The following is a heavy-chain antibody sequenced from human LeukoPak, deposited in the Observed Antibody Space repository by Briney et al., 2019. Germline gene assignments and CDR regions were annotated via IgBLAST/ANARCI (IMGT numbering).Heavy chain of an antibody. Sequence: SGGSLRLSCTASGFTFSSYAMSWVRQAPGKGLEWVSAIRGGGASTYYADSVKGRFTISRDNSKNTLYLQMNSLRAEDTAVYYCAKTEDYYDSSGYYSVAAFDYWGQGTLVTVSS. J-gene: IGHJ4*02. CDR3: AKTEDYYDSSGYYSVAAFDY. CDR1: GFTFSSYA. D-gene: IGHD3-22*01. V-gene: IGHV3-23*01. CDR2: IRGGGAST.